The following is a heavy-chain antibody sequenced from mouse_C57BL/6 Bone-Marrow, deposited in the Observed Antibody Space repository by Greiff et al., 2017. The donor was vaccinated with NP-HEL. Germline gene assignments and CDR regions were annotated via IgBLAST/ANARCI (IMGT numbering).Heavy chain of an antibody. V-gene: IGHV2-5*01. CDR3: AKNGGTTVVAWYFDV. CDR2: IWRGGST. J-gene: IGHJ1*03. D-gene: IGHD1-1*01. CDR1: GFSLTSYG. Sequence: QVRLQQSGPGLVQPSQSLSITCTVSGFSLTSYGVHWVRQSPGKGLEWLGVIWRGGSTDYNAAFMSRLSITKDNSKSQVFFKMNSLQADDTAIYYCAKNGGTTVVAWYFDVWGTGTTVTVSS.